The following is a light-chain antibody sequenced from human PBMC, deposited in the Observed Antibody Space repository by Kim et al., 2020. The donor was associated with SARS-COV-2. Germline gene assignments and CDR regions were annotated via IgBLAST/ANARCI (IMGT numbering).Light chain of an antibody. CDR3: AAWDDSLSVGV. CDR1: SSNIGRNY. CDR2: RNN. J-gene: IGLJ3*02. V-gene: IGLV1-47*01. Sequence: GKRVTISCSGSSSNIGRNYVYWYQQPPGTAPKLLIYRNNQRPSGVPDRFSGSKSGTSASLAISGLRSEDEADYYCAAWDDSLSVGVFGGGTQLTVL.